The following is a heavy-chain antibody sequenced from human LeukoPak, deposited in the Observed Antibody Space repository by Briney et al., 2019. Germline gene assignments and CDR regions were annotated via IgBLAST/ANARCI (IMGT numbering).Heavy chain of an antibody. D-gene: IGHD3-22*01. J-gene: IGHJ4*02. V-gene: IGHV3-48*03. CDR3: TTLGYHLDS. CDR2: IGGSDTTT. Sequence: GGSLRLSCAASGFAFSAFEMNWVHQAPGKGLEWVSYIGGSDTTTYYADSVKGRFTISRDNARNSLYLQMNSLRAEDTALYYCTTLGYHLDSWGQGTLVTVSS. CDR1: GFAFSAFE.